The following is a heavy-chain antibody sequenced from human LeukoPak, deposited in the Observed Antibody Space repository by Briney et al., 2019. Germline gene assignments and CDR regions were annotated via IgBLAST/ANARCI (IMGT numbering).Heavy chain of an antibody. J-gene: IGHJ3*02. CDR1: GFTFSSYW. D-gene: IGHD2-15*01. CDR2: IKQDGSEK. Sequence: GGSLRLSCAASGFTFSSYWMNWVRQAPGKGLEWVANIKQDGSEKYFVDSVKGRFTISRDNPKNSLYLQMNSLRAEDTAVYYCARESPVATSGAFDNWGQGTMVTVSS. CDR3: ARESPVATSGAFDN. V-gene: IGHV3-7*03.